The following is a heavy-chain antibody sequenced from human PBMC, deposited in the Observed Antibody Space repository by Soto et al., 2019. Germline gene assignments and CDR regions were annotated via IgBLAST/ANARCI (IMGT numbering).Heavy chain of an antibody. CDR3: ATSTWMDWFDP. V-gene: IGHV3-30*03. CDR2: ISYDESNR. D-gene: IGHD1-1*01. CDR1: GFTFRSYG. J-gene: IGHJ5*02. Sequence: GGSLRLSCAVSGFTFRSYGMHWVRQAPGKGLEWVAAISYDESNRFYGDSVKGRFTISRDNAKNSLFLQMNTLGAEDTAVYYCATSTWMDWFDPWGQGTLVTVSS.